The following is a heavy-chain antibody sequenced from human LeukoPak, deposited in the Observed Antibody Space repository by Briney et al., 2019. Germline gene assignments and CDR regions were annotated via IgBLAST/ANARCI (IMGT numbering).Heavy chain of an antibody. V-gene: IGHV4-38-2*02. CDR3: VRYCSSTTCYTRAVDY. D-gene: IGHD2-2*02. Sequence: SETLSLTCTVSGYSITSGCNWAWIRQPPGKVLEWIGSIYHSGSAYYNPSLKSRVTISVDTSKNQFSLKLSSVTAADTAVYYCVRYCSSTTCYTRAVDYWGQGTLVTVSS. J-gene: IGHJ4*02. CDR1: GYSITSGCN. CDR2: IYHSGSA.